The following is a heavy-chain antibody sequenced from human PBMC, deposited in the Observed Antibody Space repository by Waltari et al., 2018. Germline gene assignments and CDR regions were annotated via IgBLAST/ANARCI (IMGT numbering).Heavy chain of an antibody. CDR3: ARRFYDSNGYALDY. Sequence: EVQLAESGGDLVQPGGSLRLSCAASGFTFYSHEMNWVRQDPGKGLVLVSYINNGVNTIYYADSVKGRFTISRDNDNNSLFLQMNSLRVEDTAVYYCARRFYDSNGYALDYWGQGTLVTVSS. J-gene: IGHJ4*02. D-gene: IGHD3-22*01. CDR2: INNGVNTI. V-gene: IGHV3-48*03. CDR1: GFTFYSHE.